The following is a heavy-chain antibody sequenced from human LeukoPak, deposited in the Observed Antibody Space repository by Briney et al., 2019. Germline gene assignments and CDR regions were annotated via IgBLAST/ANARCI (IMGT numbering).Heavy chain of an antibody. Sequence: GGSLRLSCSASGFTFSSYAMHWVRQAPGKGLEYVSGISSNGGSTYYADSVKGRFTISRDNSKNTVCLQMSSLRAEDTAVYYCVRHPSRSSGWLWYFDLWGRGALVTVSS. CDR1: GFTFSSYA. V-gene: IGHV3-64D*06. CDR2: ISSNGGST. CDR3: VRHPSRSSGWLWYFDL. J-gene: IGHJ2*01. D-gene: IGHD6-19*01.